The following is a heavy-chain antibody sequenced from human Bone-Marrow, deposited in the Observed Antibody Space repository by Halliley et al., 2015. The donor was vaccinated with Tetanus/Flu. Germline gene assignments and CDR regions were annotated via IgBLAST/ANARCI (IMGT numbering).Heavy chain of an antibody. CDR1: GFNFGTYA. Sequence: SLRLSCEASGFNFGTYAMTWVRQAPGKGLEWVSGLGFNGGATYYAESVKGRFTISRDNTRKTLYLQINSLTVEDSAVYYCAKDRRSKGVYYYGLDVWGQGTTVTVSS. CDR2: LGFNGGAT. J-gene: IGHJ6*02. D-gene: IGHD2-2*01. V-gene: IGHV3-23*01. CDR3: AKDRRSKGVYYYGLDV.